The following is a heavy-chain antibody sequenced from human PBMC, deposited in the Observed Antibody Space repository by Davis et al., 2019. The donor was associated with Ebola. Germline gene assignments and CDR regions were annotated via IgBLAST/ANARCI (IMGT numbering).Heavy chain of an antibody. CDR2: ISSNGGST. V-gene: IGHV3-64*01. D-gene: IGHD3-22*01. CDR3: AKGRYYYDSSGYYPDY. CDR1: GFTFSSYA. Sequence: GGSLRLSCAASGFTFSSYAMHWVRQAPGKGLEYVSAISSNGGSTYYANSVKGRFTISRDNSKNTLYLQMNSLRAEDTAVYYCAKGRYYYDSSGYYPDYWGQGTLVTVSS. J-gene: IGHJ4*02.